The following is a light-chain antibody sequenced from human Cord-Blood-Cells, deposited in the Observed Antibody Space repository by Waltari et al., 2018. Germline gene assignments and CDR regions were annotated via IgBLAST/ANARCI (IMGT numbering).Light chain of an antibody. J-gene: IGKJ2*03. CDR3: QQYYSNPYS. CDR2: WAS. V-gene: IGKV4-1*01. Sequence: DLGMTQSPGSLASSSAYRATINYKFTQSVLYSSNNKNYLAWYQQKPGQPPKLLIYWASTRESGVPDRFSGSGSGTDFTLTISSLQAEDVAVYYCQQYYSNPYSFGQGTKLEIK. CDR1: QSVLYSSNNKNY.